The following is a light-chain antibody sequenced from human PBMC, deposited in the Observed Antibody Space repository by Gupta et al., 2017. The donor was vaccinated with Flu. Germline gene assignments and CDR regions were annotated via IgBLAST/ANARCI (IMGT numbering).Light chain of an antibody. CDR3: QQRSNWLLS. Sequence: PATPSCWTAARASHSCRAILIYGNYLAWYQQKPGHPPRLLISGTVPRATGIPARFSGSGSGADFTLTISSLEPEDFATYYCQQRSNWLLSFGGGTKVE. J-gene: IGKJ4*01. V-gene: IGKV3-11*01. CDR1: LIYGNY. CDR2: GTV.